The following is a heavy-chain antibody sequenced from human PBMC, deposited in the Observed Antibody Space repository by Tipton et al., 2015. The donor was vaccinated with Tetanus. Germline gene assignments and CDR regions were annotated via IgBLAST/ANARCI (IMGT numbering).Heavy chain of an antibody. Sequence: TLSLTCTVSGGSVSSGSYYWAWIRQPPGKGLEYIGYIYYSGSTNYNPSLKSRVTISVDTSKNQFSLKLSSVTAADTAVYYCARGTGDYWGQGTLVTVSS. CDR2: IYYSGST. CDR1: GGSVSSGSYY. D-gene: IGHD1-14*01. CDR3: ARGTGDY. V-gene: IGHV4-61*01. J-gene: IGHJ4*02.